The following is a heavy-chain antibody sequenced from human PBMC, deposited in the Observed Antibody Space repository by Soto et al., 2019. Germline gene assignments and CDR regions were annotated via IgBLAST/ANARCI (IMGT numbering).Heavy chain of an antibody. V-gene: IGHV1-46*03. D-gene: IGHD2-8*01. CDR3: VRDRDLGWSTHGVFDI. CDR2: INPTIGST. J-gene: IGHJ3*02. Sequence: GASVKVSCKASGYTFTSYFFHWVRQAPGQGLDWMGVINPTIGSTNYAQKFQGRVTMTRDTSTSTVYMELSSLRSEDTAVYYCVRDRDLGWSTHGVFDIWG. CDR1: GYTFTSYF.